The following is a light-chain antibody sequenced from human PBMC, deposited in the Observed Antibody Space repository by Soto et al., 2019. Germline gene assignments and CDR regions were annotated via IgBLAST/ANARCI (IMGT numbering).Light chain of an antibody. J-gene: IGLJ2*01. Sequence: QSVLTQPPSVSGAPGQRVTISCTGSSSNIGAGYDVHWYQQLPGTAPKLLIYGNSNRPSRVPDRFSGSKSGTSASLAITGLQAEDEADYYCQSYDSSLSAPLFGGGTKLTVL. CDR1: SSNIGAGYD. CDR3: QSYDSSLSAPL. CDR2: GNS. V-gene: IGLV1-40*01.